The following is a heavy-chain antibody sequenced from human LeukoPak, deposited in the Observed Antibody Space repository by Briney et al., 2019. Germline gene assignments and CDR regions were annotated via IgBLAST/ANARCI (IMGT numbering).Heavy chain of an antibody. CDR1: GGSISSYY. CDR2: IYYSGST. J-gene: IGHJ4*02. D-gene: IGHD5-18*01. Sequence: SETLSLTCTVSGGSISSYYWSWIRQPPGKGLEWIGYIYYSGSTNYNPSLKSRVTISVDTSKNQFSLKLSSVTAADTAAYYCARGWIRSAFDYWGQGTLVTVSS. CDR3: ARGWIRSAFDY. V-gene: IGHV4-59*12.